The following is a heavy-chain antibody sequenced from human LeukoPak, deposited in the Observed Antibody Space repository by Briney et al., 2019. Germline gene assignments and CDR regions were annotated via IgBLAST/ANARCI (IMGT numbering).Heavy chain of an antibody. CDR3: ARGGWGGYFDY. Sequence: GGSLRLSCSASGFTLSNAWMNWVRQAPGKGLEWVSYISSSGSTIYYADSVKGRFTISRDNAKNSLYLQMNSLRAEDTAVYYCARGGWGGYFDYWGQGTLVTVSS. CDR2: ISSSGSTI. CDR1: GFTLSNAW. J-gene: IGHJ4*02. D-gene: IGHD3-10*01. V-gene: IGHV3-48*04.